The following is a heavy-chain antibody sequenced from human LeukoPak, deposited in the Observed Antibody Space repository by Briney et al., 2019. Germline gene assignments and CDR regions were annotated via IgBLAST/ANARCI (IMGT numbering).Heavy chain of an antibody. V-gene: IGHV4-59*08. Sequence: SETLSLTCTVSGGSISSYYWSWIRQPPVKGLEWIGYIYYSGSTNYNPSLKSRVTISVDTSKNQFSLKLSSVTAADTAVYYCARKKGSRTYFDYWGQGTLVTVSS. J-gene: IGHJ4*02. CDR2: IYYSGST. CDR3: ARKKGSRTYFDY. CDR1: GGSISSYY. D-gene: IGHD1-14*01.